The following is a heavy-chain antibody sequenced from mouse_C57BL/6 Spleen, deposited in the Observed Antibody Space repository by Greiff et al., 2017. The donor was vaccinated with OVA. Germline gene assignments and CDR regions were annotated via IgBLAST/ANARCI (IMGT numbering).Heavy chain of an antibody. CDR1: GYTFTSYG. V-gene: IGHV1-81*01. CDR2: IYPRSGNT. CDR3: ARGDGSSYYAMDY. Sequence: VQLKESGAELARPGASVKLSCKASGYTFTSYGISWVKQRTGQGLEWIGEIYPRSGNTYYNEKFKGKATLTADKSSSTAYMELRSLTSEDSAVYFCARGDGSSYYAMDYWGQGTSVTVSS. D-gene: IGHD1-1*01. J-gene: IGHJ4*01.